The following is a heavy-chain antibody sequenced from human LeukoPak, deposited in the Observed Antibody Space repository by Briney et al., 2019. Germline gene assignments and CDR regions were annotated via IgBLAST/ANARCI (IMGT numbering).Heavy chain of an antibody. D-gene: IGHD1-26*01. V-gene: IGHV3-7*01. CDR2: IKQDGSEK. Sequence: GRSLRLSCVVSGFTFSNYWMSWARQAPGKGLQWVANIKQDGSEKYYVDSVKGRFTMSRDNAKNSLYLQMNSLRAEDTAVYYCARVQWELRGVGSYFEYWGQGALVTVSS. CDR3: ARVQWELRGVGSYFEY. J-gene: IGHJ4*02. CDR1: GFTFSNYW.